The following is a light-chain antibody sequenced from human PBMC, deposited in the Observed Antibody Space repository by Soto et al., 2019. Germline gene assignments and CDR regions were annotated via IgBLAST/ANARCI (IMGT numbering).Light chain of an antibody. Sequence: QSVLTQPPSASGTPGQRVTISCSGSSSNIGSNTVNWYQHLPGTAPKLLIYDNNQRPSGVPDRFSGSKSGTSASLAISGLQSEDEADYYCATWDDSLDGRAVFGGGTKLTVL. V-gene: IGLV1-44*01. CDR1: SSNIGSNT. J-gene: IGLJ3*02. CDR3: ATWDDSLDGRAV. CDR2: DNN.